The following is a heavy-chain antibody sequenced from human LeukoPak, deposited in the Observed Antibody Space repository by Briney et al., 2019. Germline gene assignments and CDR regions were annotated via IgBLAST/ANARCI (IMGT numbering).Heavy chain of an antibody. V-gene: IGHV3-30*18. Sequence: PGRSLRLSCAASGFTFSSYGMHWVRQAPGKGLEWVAVISYDGSNKYYADSVKGRFTISRDNPKSTLYLQMNSLRAEDTAVYYFAKDHSLRYFDWLFDHWGQGTLVTVSS. J-gene: IGHJ4*02. CDR3: AKDHSLRYFDWLFDH. D-gene: IGHD3-9*01. CDR2: ISYDGSNK. CDR1: GFTFSSYG.